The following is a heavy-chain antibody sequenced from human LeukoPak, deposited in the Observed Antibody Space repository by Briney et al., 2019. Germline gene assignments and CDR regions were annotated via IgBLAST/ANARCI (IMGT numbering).Heavy chain of an antibody. V-gene: IGHV4-4*02. CDR3: ARRSTVVKGTFDY. J-gene: IGHJ4*02. D-gene: IGHD4-23*01. CDR2: IHHSGRT. Sequence: SETLSLTCAVSGGSISSSNWWNWVRQPPGKGLEWIGEIHHSGRTNYNPPLKSRVTISVDKSKNQFSLKLSSVTAADTAVYYCARRSTVVKGTFDYWGQGTLVTVSS. CDR1: GGSISSSNW.